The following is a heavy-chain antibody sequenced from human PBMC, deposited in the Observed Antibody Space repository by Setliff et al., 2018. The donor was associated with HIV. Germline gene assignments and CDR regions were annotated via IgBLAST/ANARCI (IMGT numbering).Heavy chain of an antibody. Sequence: SETLSLTCTVSGGTINSGGYYWSWIRQPPGKGLEWIGFIYHRGNTHYNSALKSRLTISVDTSRNQFSLNLSSVTAADTAVYYCARDAGTGGPGRWVDPWGQGTMVTVSS. CDR2: IYHRGNT. CDR1: GGTINSGGYY. CDR3: ARDAGTGGPGRWVDP. V-gene: IGHV4-31*03. D-gene: IGHD1-1*01. J-gene: IGHJ5*02.